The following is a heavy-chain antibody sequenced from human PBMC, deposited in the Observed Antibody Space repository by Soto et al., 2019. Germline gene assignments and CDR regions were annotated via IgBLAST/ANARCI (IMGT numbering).Heavy chain of an antibody. D-gene: IGHD6-13*01. Sequence: PGWSLRLSCAASGFTFSSYGMHWVRQAPGKGLEWVAVISYDGSNKYYADSVKGRFTISRDNSKNTLYLQMNSLRAEDTAVYYCAGAYSSLFRVYYYYYGMDVWGQGTTVTVSS. V-gene: IGHV3-30*03. CDR2: ISYDGSNK. CDR3: AGAYSSLFRVYYYYYGMDV. J-gene: IGHJ6*02. CDR1: GFTFSSYG.